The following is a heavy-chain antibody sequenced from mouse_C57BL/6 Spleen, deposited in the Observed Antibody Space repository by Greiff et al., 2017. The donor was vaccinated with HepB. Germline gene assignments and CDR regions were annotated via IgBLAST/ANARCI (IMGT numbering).Heavy chain of an antibody. V-gene: IGHV1-15*01. CDR1: GYTFTDYE. CDR2: IDPETGGT. D-gene: IGHD2-4*01. CDR3: TRGVYDYDGYYAMDY. J-gene: IGHJ4*01. Sequence: VQLQQSGAELVRPGASVTLSCKASGYTFTDYEMHWVKQTPVHGLEWIGAIDPETGGTAYNQKFKGKAILTADNSSSTAYMELRRLTSEDSAVYYCTRGVYDYDGYYAMDYWGQGTSVTVSS.